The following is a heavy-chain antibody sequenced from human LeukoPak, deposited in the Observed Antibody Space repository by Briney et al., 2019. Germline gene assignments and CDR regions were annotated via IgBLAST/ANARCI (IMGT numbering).Heavy chain of an antibody. CDR2: ISTYNGST. V-gene: IGHV1-18*01. Sequence: GASVKVSCKPSGYTFTSYGISWVRQAPGQGLEWMGWISTYNGSTNYAQKLQGRVTMTTDTSTSTAYMELRSLRSDDTAVYYCARDLLYCSGGSCPFDYWGEGTLVTVSS. CDR1: GYTFTSYG. J-gene: IGHJ4*02. D-gene: IGHD2-15*01. CDR3: ARDLLYCSGGSCPFDY.